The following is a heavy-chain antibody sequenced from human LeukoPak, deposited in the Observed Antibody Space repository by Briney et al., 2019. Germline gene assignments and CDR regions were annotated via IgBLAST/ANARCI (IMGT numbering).Heavy chain of an antibody. CDR3: LRDIAARGGYYGMDV. V-gene: IGHV1-2*02. CDR2: INPNSGGT. Sequence: GASVKVSCKASGYTFTGYYMHWVRQAPGQGLEWMGWINPNSGGTDYAQKFQGRVTMTRDTSISTAYMELSRLRSDDTAVYYCLRDIAARGGYYGMDVWGQGTTVNVSS. D-gene: IGHD6-6*01. J-gene: IGHJ6*02. CDR1: GYTFTGYY.